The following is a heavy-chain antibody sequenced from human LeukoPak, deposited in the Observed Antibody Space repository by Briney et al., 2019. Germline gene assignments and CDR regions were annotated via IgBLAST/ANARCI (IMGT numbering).Heavy chain of an antibody. CDR1: GGTFSSYA. CDR2: IIPIFGTA. D-gene: IGHD3-22*01. V-gene: IGHV1-69*06. CDR3: ARDAQDSSGYYCAFDI. Sequence: GASVKVSCKASGGTFSSYAISWVRQAPGQGLEWMGGIIPIFGTANYAQKFQGRVTITADKSTSTAYMELSSLRSEDTAVYYCARDAQDSSGYYCAFDIWGQGTMVTVSS. J-gene: IGHJ3*02.